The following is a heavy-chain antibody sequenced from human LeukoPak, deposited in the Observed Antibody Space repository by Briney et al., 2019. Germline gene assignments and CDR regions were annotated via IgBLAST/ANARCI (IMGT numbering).Heavy chain of an antibody. J-gene: IGHJ4*02. Sequence: GGSLRLSCAASGFTFSTYAMSWVRQAAGKGLEWVSLISGSGGGTYYADSVKGRFTISRDNSKNTLYLQMNSLKTEDTALYYCTTEDDQLLVFGDYWGQGTLVTVSS. CDR2: ISGSGGGT. V-gene: IGHV3-23*01. D-gene: IGHD2-2*01. CDR1: GFTFSTYA. CDR3: TTEDDQLLVFGDY.